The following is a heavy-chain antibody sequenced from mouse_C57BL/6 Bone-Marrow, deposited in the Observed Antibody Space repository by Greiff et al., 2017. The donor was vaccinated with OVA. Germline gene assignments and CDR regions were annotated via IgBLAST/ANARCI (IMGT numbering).Heavy chain of an antibody. Sequence: EVQRVESGGGLVQPGESLKLSCESNEYEFPSHDMSWVRKTPEKRLELVAAINSDGGSTYYPDTMERRFIISRDTTKKTLYLQMSSLRSEDTALYYCARRGSMMVTDWFAYWGQGTLVTVSA. V-gene: IGHV5-2*01. CDR2: INSDGGST. J-gene: IGHJ3*01. CDR3: ARRGSMMVTDWFAY. D-gene: IGHD2-3*01. CDR1: EYEFPSHD.